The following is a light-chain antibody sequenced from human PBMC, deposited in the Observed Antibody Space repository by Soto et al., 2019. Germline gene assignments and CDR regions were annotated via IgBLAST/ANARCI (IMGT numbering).Light chain of an antibody. CDR3: LVWDGTSDHPYV. J-gene: IGLJ1*01. CDR2: YDR. Sequence: SYELTQPPSVSVAPGKTARITCGGNNIGDESVHWYQQKPGQAPVLVIYYDRDRPSGITERFSGSNSGNTATLTISRVEAGDEADYYCLVWDGTSDHPYVFGAGTKVTVL. CDR1: NIGDES. V-gene: IGLV3-21*04.